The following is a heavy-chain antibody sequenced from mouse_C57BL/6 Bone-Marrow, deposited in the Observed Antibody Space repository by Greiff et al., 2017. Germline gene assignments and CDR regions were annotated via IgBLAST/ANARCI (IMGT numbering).Heavy chain of an antibody. V-gene: IGHV1-85*01. CDR3: ARNYYGSSSYYFDY. D-gene: IGHD1-1*01. J-gene: IGHJ2*01. Sequence: VQLVESGPELVKPGASVKLSCKASGYTFTSYDINWVKQRPGQGLEWIGWIYPRDGSTKYNEKFKGKATVTVDTSSSTTYMELHSLTSEDSAVYFCARNYYGSSSYYFDYWGQGTTLTVSS. CDR1: GYTFTSYD. CDR2: IYPRDGST.